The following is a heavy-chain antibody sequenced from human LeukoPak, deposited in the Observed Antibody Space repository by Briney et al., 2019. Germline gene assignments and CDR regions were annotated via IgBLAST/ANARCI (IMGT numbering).Heavy chain of an antibody. V-gene: IGHV3-21*01. CDR3: AREGTEYDAFDI. J-gene: IGHJ3*02. CDR1: GFTLSSYN. D-gene: IGHD6-6*01. Sequence: GGSLRLSCVASGFTLSSYNMKWVRQAPGKRLEWVSSISWRSSDIEYADSVKGRFTISRDNAKNSLYLQMNSLRAEDTAVYYCAREGTEYDAFDIWGQGTMVTVSS. CDR2: ISWRSSDI.